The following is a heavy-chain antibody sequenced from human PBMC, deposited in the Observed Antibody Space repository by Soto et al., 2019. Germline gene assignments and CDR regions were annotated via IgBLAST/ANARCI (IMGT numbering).Heavy chain of an antibody. J-gene: IGHJ6*02. CDR1: SGPSSSHN. CDR2: VYSTGGT. CDR3: VRQGIGNLHGLVDV. V-gene: IGHV4-59*08. Sequence: QVQLQQSGPGLVKPSETLSLTCSVSSGPSSSHNWGWIRQPPGRGLEWIGYVYSTGGTSYNPSLKSQLTNAADTSTNHISLTLTSVTAADTAVYYCVRQGIGNLHGLVDVWGQGTTVRVSS. D-gene: IGHD1-1*01.